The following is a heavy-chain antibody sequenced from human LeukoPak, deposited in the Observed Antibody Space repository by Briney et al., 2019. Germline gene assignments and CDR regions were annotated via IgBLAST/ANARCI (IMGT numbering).Heavy chain of an antibody. Sequence: SETLSLTCAVYGGSFSGYYWSWIRQPPGKGLEWIGEINHSGSTNYNPSLKSRVTISVDTSKNQFSLKLSSVTAADTAVYYCARGMRKLKPGIAAAGYYYYYMDVWGKGTTVTVSS. CDR1: GGSFSGYY. D-gene: IGHD6-13*01. CDR3: ARGMRKLKPGIAAAGYYYYYMDV. J-gene: IGHJ6*03. V-gene: IGHV4-34*01. CDR2: INHSGST.